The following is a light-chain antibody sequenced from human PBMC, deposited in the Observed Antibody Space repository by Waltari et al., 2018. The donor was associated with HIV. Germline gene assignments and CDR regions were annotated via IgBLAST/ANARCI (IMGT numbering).Light chain of an antibody. Sequence: DIVMTQSPEYLVVSLGERATINCKSSRNVLYSSNNKNYLAWYQHKPGQPPKLLIYWASTRESGVPDRFTGSGSGTNFTLTISSLQAEDVAVYFCHQYFSPPPTFGQGTKVEIK. J-gene: IGKJ1*01. CDR1: RNVLYSSNNKNY. CDR2: WAS. CDR3: HQYFSPPPT. V-gene: IGKV4-1*01.